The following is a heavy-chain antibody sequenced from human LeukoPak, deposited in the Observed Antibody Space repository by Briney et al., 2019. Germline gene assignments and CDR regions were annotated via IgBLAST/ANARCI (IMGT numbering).Heavy chain of an antibody. CDR1: GGSISSSSYY. Sequence: MASETLSLTCTVSGGSISSSSYYWGWFRQPPGKGLEWIGSIYYSGSTYYNPSLKSRVTISVDTSKNQFSLKLSSVTAADTAVYYCARDPVTRGITMVRGVIMPPNWFDPWGQGTLVTVSS. CDR2: IYYSGST. V-gene: IGHV4-39*07. J-gene: IGHJ5*02. CDR3: ARDPVTRGITMVRGVIMPPNWFDP. D-gene: IGHD3-10*01.